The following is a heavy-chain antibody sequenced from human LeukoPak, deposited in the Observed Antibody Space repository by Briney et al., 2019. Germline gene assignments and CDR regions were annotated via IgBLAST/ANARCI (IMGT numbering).Heavy chain of an antibody. CDR2: IYSSGSA. CDR1: GGSVNSGTYY. D-gene: IGHD3-9*01. V-gene: IGHV4-39*07. CDR3: ARAYYDILTGHQSGFDC. J-gene: IGHJ4*02. Sequence: SETLSLTCTVSGGSVNSGTYYWGWIRQPPGKGLEWIGNIYSSGSAYYNPSLKSRVTMSVDTSKNQFSLKLSSVTAADTAVYYCARAYYDILTGHQSGFDCWGQGTLVTVSS.